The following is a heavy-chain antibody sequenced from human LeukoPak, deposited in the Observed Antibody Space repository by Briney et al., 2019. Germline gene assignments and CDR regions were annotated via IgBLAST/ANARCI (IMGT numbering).Heavy chain of an antibody. V-gene: IGHV3-23*01. J-gene: IGHJ4*02. CDR2: ISGSGGST. Sequence: GGSLRLSCAASGFTFSSYAMSWVRQAPGKELEWVSAISGSGGSTYYADSVKGRFTISTDNSKNTLYLQMNSLRAEDTAVYYCAKDLDCSSTSCLPDYWGQGTLVTVSS. D-gene: IGHD2-2*01. CDR3: AKDLDCSSTSCLPDY. CDR1: GFTFSSYA.